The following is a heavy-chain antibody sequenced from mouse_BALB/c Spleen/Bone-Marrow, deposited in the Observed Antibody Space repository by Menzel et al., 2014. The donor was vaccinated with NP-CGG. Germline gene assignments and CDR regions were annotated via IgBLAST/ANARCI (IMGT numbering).Heavy chain of an antibody. CDR3: GRYGYDAMDF. V-gene: IGHV1-37*01. J-gene: IGHJ4*01. D-gene: IGHD1-1*02. Sequence: EVQLQQSGPELVKPRASVKLSCRASGFSFTDYFINWVKQSHGKSLEWIGRIHPYNGDTFYNQKFKVKATLTVDKSSNTARMELLSLTSEDSAVYYCGRYGYDAMDFWGQGTSVTVSS. CDR2: IHPYNGDT. CDR1: GFSFTDYF.